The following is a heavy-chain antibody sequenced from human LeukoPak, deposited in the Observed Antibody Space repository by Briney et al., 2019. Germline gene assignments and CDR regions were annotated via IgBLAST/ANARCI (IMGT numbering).Heavy chain of an antibody. CDR1: GVSISSTSYY. D-gene: IGHD3-16*01. Sequence: SETLSLTCTVSGVSISSTSYYWGWIRQPPGKGLEWIASIYYSGSTYYNPSLKSRVTISVDTSKNQFSLKLSSVTAADTAVYYCARGNYDYVWGGIDYWGQGTLLTVSS. CDR3: ARGNYDYVWGGIDY. J-gene: IGHJ4*02. CDR2: IYYSGST. V-gene: IGHV4-39*01.